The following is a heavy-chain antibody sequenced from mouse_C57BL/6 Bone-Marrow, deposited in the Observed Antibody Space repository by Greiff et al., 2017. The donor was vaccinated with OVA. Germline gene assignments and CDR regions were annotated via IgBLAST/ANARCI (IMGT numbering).Heavy chain of an antibody. CDR2: IYPGSGNT. D-gene: IGHD1-1*01. V-gene: IGHV1-66*01. J-gene: IGHJ4*01. CDR3: AIRYPYAMDY. CDR1: GYSFTSYY. Sequence: QVQLQQSGPELVKPGASVKISCKASGYSFTSYYIHWVKQRPGQGLEWIGWIYPGSGNTKYNEKFKGKATLTADTSSSTAYMQLSSLTSEDSAVYYCAIRYPYAMDYWGQGTSVTVSS.